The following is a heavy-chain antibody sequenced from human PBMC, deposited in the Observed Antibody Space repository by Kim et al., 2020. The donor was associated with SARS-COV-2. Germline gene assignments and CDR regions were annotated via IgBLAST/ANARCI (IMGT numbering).Heavy chain of an antibody. CDR2: ISNDETYK. Sequence: GGSLRLSCAASGFSFSSRGIHWVRQAPGKGREWVAVISNDETYKNYADSVKGRFTISRDNSKNTVDLQMNSLRVEDTAVYYCARAREKSFDYWGQGTLVT. V-gene: IGHV3-30*03. CDR3: ARAREKSFDY. J-gene: IGHJ4*02. CDR1: GFSFSSRG.